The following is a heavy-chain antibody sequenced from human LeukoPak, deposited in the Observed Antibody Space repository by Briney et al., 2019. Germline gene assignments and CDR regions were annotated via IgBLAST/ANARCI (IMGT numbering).Heavy chain of an antibody. CDR1: GFTFSSYE. J-gene: IGHJ4*02. CDR3: ERNRPRHYSNGNYDTLDS. CDR2: VSSGGRTI. V-gene: IGHV3-48*03. Sequence: GGSLRLSCAASGFTFSSYEMNWVRQAPGKGLEWVSYVSSGGRTIYYADSVKGRFTISRDNAKNSLYLQMNSLRAKDTAVYYCERNRPRHYSNGNYDTLDSWGQGTLVTDSS. D-gene: IGHD4-17*01.